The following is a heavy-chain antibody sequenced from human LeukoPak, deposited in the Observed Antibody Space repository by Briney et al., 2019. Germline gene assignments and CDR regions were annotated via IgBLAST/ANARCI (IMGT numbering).Heavy chain of an antibody. D-gene: IGHD5-12*01. Sequence: SETLSLTCTVSGGSISPYYWSCIRQPPGKGLEWIGYVYYSGSTDYNPSLKSRGTISVDTSKNQFSLKLSSVTAADTAVYYCVRAIVATIRDNYYYYYMDVWGKGTTVTVSS. J-gene: IGHJ6*03. V-gene: IGHV4-59*01. CDR2: VYYSGST. CDR3: VRAIVATIRDNYYYYYMDV. CDR1: GGSISPYY.